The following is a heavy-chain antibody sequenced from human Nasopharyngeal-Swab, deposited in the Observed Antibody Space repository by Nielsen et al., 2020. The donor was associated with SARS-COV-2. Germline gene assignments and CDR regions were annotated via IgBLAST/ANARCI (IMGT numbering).Heavy chain of an antibody. V-gene: IGHV4-59*01. CDR3: AREMASFDT. D-gene: IGHD5-24*01. J-gene: IGHJ4*02. CDR1: GDSMRSYY. CDR2: IYYSGST. Sequence: SETLSLTCTVSGDSMRSYYWNWIRQPPGKELEWIGYIYYSGSTNYNPSLKSRVTISVDTSRNQFSLKLTSVTAADTAVYYWAREMASFDTWGQGTLVTVSS.